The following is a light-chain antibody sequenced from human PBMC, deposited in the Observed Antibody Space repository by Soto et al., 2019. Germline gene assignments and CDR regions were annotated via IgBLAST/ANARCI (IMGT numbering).Light chain of an antibody. Sequence: QSALTQPASVSGSPGQSITISCTGASSDVGGYSYVSWYQQHPGKAPKFMIYEVSNRPSGVSNRFSGSKSGNTASLTISGLQAEDEADYYCSSYTSSNTGVFGGGTKVTVL. CDR1: SSDVGGYSY. CDR2: EVS. CDR3: SSYTSSNTGV. V-gene: IGLV2-14*01. J-gene: IGLJ3*02.